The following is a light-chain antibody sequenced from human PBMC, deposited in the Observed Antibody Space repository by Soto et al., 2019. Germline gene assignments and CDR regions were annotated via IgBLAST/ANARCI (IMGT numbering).Light chain of an antibody. CDR2: RND. CDR3: AAWDDSLSGWV. J-gene: IGLJ3*02. Sequence: QSVLTQPPSASGTPGQRVTISCSGSRSNIGSNYVYWYQQFPGTAPKPLIHRNDQRPSGVPDRFSGSKSGTTASLAISGRRSEDEADYYCAAWDDSLSGWVFGGGTKVTVL. V-gene: IGLV1-47*01. CDR1: RSNIGSNY.